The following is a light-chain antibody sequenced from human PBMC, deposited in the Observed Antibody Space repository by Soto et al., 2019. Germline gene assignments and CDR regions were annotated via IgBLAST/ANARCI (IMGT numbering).Light chain of an antibody. J-gene: IGKJ1*01. CDR2: HAS. CDR3: QQYNSYS. CDR1: QSISNW. V-gene: IGKV1-5*01. Sequence: DLQMTQSPSTLPASVGDRVTITCRASQSISNWLAWYQKKPGTAPKLLIYHASTLESGAPSRFSGSGSGTEFTLTISSLQPDDFATYYCQQYNSYSFGQGTKVDIK.